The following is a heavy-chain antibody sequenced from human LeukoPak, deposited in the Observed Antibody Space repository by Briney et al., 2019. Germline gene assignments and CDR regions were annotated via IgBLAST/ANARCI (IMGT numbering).Heavy chain of an antibody. CDR2: IASDGSST. CDR1: GLTFSSYW. J-gene: IGHJ4*02. CDR3: ARGRPHGNDY. D-gene: IGHD4-23*01. V-gene: IGHV3-74*01. Sequence: GGSLRLSCAASGLTFSSYWMNWVRQAPGKGLVWVSRIASDGSSTTYADSVKGRFSISRDNAKNTLYLQMNSLRVEDTAVYYCARGRPHGNDYWGQGTLVTVSS.